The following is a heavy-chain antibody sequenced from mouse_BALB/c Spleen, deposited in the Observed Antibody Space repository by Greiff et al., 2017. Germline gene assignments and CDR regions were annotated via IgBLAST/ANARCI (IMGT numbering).Heavy chain of an antibody. J-gene: IGHJ4*01. CDR2: ISSGGSYT. CDR1: GFTFSSYA. V-gene: IGHV5-9-4*01. CDR3: ARKGSLYYYAMDY. D-gene: IGHD6-2*01. Sequence: EVNVVESGGGLVKPGGSLKLSCAASGFTFSSYAMSWVRQSPEKRLEWVAEISSGGSYTYYPDTVTGRFTISRDNAKNTLYLEMSSLRSEDTAMYYCARKGSLYYYAMDYWGQGTSVTVSS.